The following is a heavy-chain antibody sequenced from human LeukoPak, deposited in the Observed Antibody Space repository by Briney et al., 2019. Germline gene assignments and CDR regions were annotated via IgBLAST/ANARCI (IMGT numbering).Heavy chain of an antibody. V-gene: IGHV4-38-2*02. D-gene: IGHD6-19*01. J-gene: IGHJ4*02. Sequence: PSETLSLTCTVSAYSISSGYYWGWIRQPPGKGLEWIGSYCHTGTTYYNPSLQGRVNLAIDLSKNRFSLMLNSVTAADTAVYYCVRDRRAVAGPSFDYWGPGLLVTVSS. CDR2: YCHTGTT. CDR3: VRDRRAVAGPSFDY. CDR1: AYSISSGYY.